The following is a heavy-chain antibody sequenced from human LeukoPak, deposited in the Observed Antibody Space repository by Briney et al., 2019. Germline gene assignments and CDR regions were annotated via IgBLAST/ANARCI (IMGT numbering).Heavy chain of an antibody. J-gene: IGHJ6*02. Sequence: ASVKVSCKASGYTFTSYDINWVRQAPGQGLEWMGWMNPNSGNTGYAQKFQGRVTMTRNTSISTAYMELSSLRSEDTAVYYCARVLVVPATLSLYYYYYYGMDVWGQGTTVTVSS. CDR2: MNPNSGNT. CDR3: ARVLVVPATLSLYYYYYYGMDV. V-gene: IGHV1-8*01. CDR1: GYTFTSYD. D-gene: IGHD2-2*01.